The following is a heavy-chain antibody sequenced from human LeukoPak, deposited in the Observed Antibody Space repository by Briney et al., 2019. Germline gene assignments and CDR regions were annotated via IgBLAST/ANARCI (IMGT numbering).Heavy chain of an antibody. J-gene: IGHJ4*02. CDR2: IYSGGST. V-gene: IGHV4-39*01. CDR3: ARLRVSVTTPSDFDY. D-gene: IGHD4-17*01. CDR1: GGSLSSNHYS. Sequence: SETLSLTCTVSGGSLSSNHYSWGWIRQPPGKGLEWIGSIYSGGSTYYNPSLKSRVTISVDTSKNQFSLKLSSVTAADTAVYHCARLRVSVTTPSDFDYWGQGTLVTVSS.